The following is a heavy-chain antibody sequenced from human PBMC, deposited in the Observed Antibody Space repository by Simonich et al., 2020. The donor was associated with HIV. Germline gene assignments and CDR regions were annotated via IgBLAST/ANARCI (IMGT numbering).Heavy chain of an antibody. Sequence: QVQVKQWGAGLLKPSETLSLTCAVYGGSFSGYYWSWIRQPPGKGLEWIGEVNHSGSATYNASLKRRITISVDTSENQFSLKLSSVTAADTAVYYCARGFPFISLGSYWGQGTLVTVSS. V-gene: IGHV4-34*01. D-gene: IGHD2-15*01. CDR3: ARGFPFISLGSY. CDR1: GGSFSGYY. CDR2: VNHSGSA. J-gene: IGHJ4*02.